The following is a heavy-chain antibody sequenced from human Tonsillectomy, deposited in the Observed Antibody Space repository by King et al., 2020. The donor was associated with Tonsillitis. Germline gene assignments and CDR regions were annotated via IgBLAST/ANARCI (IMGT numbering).Heavy chain of an antibody. J-gene: IGHJ6*02. D-gene: IGHD3-10*01. V-gene: IGHV3-30*18. CDR2: ISYDGSNK. Sequence: VQLVESGGGVVQPGRSLRLSCAASGFTFSSYGMHWVRQAPGKGLEWVAVISYDGSNKFYADSVKGRFTISRDNSKNTLYLQMNSLRAEDTAVYYCAKSYGSGSYYYYFGMDAWGQGTTVTVSS. CDR3: AKSYGSGSYYYYFGMDA. CDR1: GFTFSSYG.